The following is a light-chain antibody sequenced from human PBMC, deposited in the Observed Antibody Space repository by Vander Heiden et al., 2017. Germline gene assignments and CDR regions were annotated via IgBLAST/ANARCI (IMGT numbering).Light chain of an antibody. V-gene: IGKV3-11*01. CDR2: EAS. CDR1: QSVSSY. CDR3: QHRSGWLPGT. Sequence: VLTQSPATLSLSPGEGATLSCRASQSVSSYLASYQHKPGQDPRHLIYEASNRATGVPARFSGTGSGTDFTLTISSIEPEDFAVYYCQHRSGWLPGTFGQGTKVEIK. J-gene: IGKJ1*01.